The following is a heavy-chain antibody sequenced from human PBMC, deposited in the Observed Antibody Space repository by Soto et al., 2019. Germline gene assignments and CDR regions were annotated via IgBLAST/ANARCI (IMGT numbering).Heavy chain of an antibody. D-gene: IGHD6-19*01. CDR3: ATERSGSSGWLDAFDI. V-gene: IGHV1-3*01. Sequence: ASVKVSCKASGYTFTSYAMHWVRQAPGQRLEWMGWINAGNGNTKYSQKFQGRVTITRDTSASTAYMELSSLRSEDTAVYYCATERSGSSGWLDAFDIWGQGTMVTVS. CDR1: GYTFTSYA. CDR2: INAGNGNT. J-gene: IGHJ3*02.